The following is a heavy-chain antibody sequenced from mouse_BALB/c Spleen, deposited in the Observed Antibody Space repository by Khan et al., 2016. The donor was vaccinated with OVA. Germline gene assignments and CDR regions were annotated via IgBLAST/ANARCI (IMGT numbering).Heavy chain of an antibody. CDR3: ARGLNYYGSWFAY. CDR2: INTSTGEP. J-gene: IGHJ3*01. CDR1: GYTFTNFG. V-gene: IGHV9-1*02. D-gene: IGHD1-1*01. Sequence: QIQLVQSGPELKKPGETVKISCKASGYTFTNFGMNWVKRAPGKALKWMGWINTSTGEPTYADDFKGRFAFSLETSASTAYLQINNLKNEDMATYFCARGLNYYGSWFAYWGQGTLVTVSA.